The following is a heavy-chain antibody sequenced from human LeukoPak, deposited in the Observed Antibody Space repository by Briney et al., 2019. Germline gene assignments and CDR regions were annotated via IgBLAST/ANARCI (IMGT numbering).Heavy chain of an antibody. J-gene: IGHJ4*02. CDR2: IYTTGST. CDR1: GASISSYY. D-gene: IGHD3-22*01. Sequence: PSETLSLTCTVSGASISSYYWSWIRQPAGKGLEWIGRIYTTGSTNYNPSLKSRVAMSVDMSKNQFSLKLSSVTAADTAVYYCARDLYYSDNSGYYYYFDYWGQGTLVTVSS. CDR3: ARDLYYSDNSGYYYYFDY. V-gene: IGHV4-4*07.